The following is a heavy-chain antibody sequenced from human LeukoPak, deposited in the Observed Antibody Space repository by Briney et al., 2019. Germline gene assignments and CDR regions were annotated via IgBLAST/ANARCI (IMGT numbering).Heavy chain of an antibody. V-gene: IGHV3-30*04. CDR3: ARERYCGGDCYPYAFDI. CDR1: GFTFSSYA. Sequence: GGSLRLSCAASGFTFSSYAMHWVRQAPGKGLEWVAVISYDGSNKYYADSVKGRFTISRDNSKNTLYLQMNSLRAEDTAVYYCARERYCGGDCYPYAFDIWGQGTMVTVSS. J-gene: IGHJ3*02. CDR2: ISYDGSNK. D-gene: IGHD2-21*02.